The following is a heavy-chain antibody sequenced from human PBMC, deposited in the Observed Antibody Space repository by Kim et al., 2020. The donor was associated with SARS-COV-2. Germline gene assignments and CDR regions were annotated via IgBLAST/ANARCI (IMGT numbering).Heavy chain of an antibody. D-gene: IGHD3-16*01. J-gene: IGHJ4*02. Sequence: SETLSLTCTVSGGSISSYYWSWIRQPPGKGLEWIGYIYYSGSTNYNPSLKSRVTISVDTSKNQFSLKLSSVTAADTAVYYCARVTRFSRFDYWGQGTLVTVSS. CDR2: IYYSGST. CDR1: GGSISSYY. CDR3: ARVTRFSRFDY. V-gene: IGHV4-59*13.